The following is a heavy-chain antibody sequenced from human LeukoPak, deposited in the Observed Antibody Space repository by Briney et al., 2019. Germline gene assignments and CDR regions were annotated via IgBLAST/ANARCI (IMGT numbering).Heavy chain of an antibody. D-gene: IGHD6-13*01. CDR2: IIPIFGTA. V-gene: IGHV1-69*01. J-gene: IGHJ4*02. CDR3: ARVGSSSWSENDY. Sequence: ASVKVSCKASGGTFNNFAISWVRQAPGQGLEWMGGIIPIFGTANYAQKFQGRVTITADESTSTAYMELSSLRSEDTAVYYCARVGSSSWSENDYWGQGTLVTVSS. CDR1: GGTFNNFA.